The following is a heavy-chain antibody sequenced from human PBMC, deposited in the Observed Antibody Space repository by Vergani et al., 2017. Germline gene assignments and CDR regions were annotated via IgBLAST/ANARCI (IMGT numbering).Heavy chain of an antibody. CDR2: IYPGDSDT. D-gene: IGHD3-10*01. J-gene: IGHJ5*02. V-gene: IGHV5-51*01. CDR3: ARHGLLWFGELGGNWFDP. Sequence: EVQLVQSGAEVKKPGESLKISCKGSGYSFTSYWIGWVGQMPGKGLEWMGIIYPGDSDTRYSPSFQGQVTISADKSISTAYLQWSSLKASDTAMYYCARHGLLWFGELGGNWFDPWGQGTLVTVSS. CDR1: GYSFTSYW.